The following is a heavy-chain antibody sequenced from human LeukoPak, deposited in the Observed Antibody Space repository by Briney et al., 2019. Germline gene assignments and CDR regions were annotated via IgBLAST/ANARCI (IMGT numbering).Heavy chain of an antibody. Sequence: GSPVKVSCKASGGTFSSYAISWVRQAPGQGLEWMGGIIPIFGTANYAQKFQGRVTITADESTSTAYMELSSLRSEDTAVYYCARSAVLRYFDWLFGYWGQGTLVTVSS. V-gene: IGHV1-69*01. D-gene: IGHD3-9*01. CDR3: ARSAVLRYFDWLFGY. CDR2: IIPIFGTA. CDR1: GGTFSSYA. J-gene: IGHJ4*02.